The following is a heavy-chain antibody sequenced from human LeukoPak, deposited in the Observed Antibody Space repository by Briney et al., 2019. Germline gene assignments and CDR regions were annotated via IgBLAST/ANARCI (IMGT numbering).Heavy chain of an antibody. Sequence: PSETLSLTCPVSGYSIRSGYYWAWIRQPPGKGLEWIGSTYHSGGTDYNPSLKSRVSISVDTSKNQFSLQLNSLTAADTAVYYCARDQDYYGSGSYGPDHWGQGTQVTVSS. V-gene: IGHV4-38-2*02. CDR1: GYSIRSGYY. J-gene: IGHJ4*02. CDR3: ARDQDYYGSGSYGPDH. CDR2: TYHSGGT. D-gene: IGHD3-10*01.